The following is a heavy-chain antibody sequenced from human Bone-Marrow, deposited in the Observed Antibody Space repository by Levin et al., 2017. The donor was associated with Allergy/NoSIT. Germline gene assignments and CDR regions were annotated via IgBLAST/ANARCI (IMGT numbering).Heavy chain of an antibody. CDR3: ARLMVGATNYDYYGMDV. V-gene: IGHV4-61*01. J-gene: IGHJ6*02. CDR2: IYYSGST. D-gene: IGHD1-26*01. Sequence: PSETLSLTCTVSGGSVSSGSYYWSWIRQPPGKGLEWIGYIYYSGSTNYNPSLKSRVTISVDTSKNQFSLKLSSVTAADTAVYYCARLMVGATNYDYYGMDVWGQGTTVTVSS. CDR1: GGSVSSGSYY.